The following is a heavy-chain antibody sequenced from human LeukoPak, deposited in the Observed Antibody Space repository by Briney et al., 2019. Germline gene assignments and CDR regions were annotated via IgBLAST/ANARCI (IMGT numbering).Heavy chain of an antibody. CDR2: INPSGGST. D-gene: IGHD5-18*01. V-gene: IGHV1-46*01. Sequence: ASVKVSCKASGYPFTTYYVHWVRQAPGQGPEWMGIINPSGGSTNYAQNFQGRVTMTRDTSTTTVYMELSRLRSDDTAVYYCARDRVADTAMELDYWGQGTLVTVSS. CDR3: ARDRVADTAMELDY. J-gene: IGHJ4*02. CDR1: GYPFTTYY.